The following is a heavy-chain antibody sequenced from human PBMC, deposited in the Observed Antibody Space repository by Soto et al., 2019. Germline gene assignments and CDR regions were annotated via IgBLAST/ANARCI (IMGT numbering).Heavy chain of an antibody. Sequence: SETLSLTCTVSGGSISSYYWSWIRQPPGKGLEWIGYIYYSGSTNYNPSLKSRVTISVDTSKNQFSLKLSSVTAADTAVYYCARRVYSYGLTDYWGQGTLVTVSS. CDR3: ARRVYSYGLTDY. V-gene: IGHV4-59*08. D-gene: IGHD5-18*01. CDR1: GGSISSYY. J-gene: IGHJ4*02. CDR2: IYYSGST.